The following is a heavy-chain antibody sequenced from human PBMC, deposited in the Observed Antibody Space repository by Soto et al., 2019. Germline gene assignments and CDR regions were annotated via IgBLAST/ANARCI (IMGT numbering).Heavy chain of an antibody. CDR1: GFTFSSYS. J-gene: IGHJ4*02. D-gene: IGHD2-2*01. Sequence: VQLVESGGGLVKPGGSLRLSCAASGFTFSSYSMNWVRQAPGKGLEWVSSISSSSSYIYYADSVKGRFTISRDNAKNSLYLQMNSLRAEDTAVYYCARGDIVVVPAAMYYFDYWGQGTLVTVSS. CDR2: ISSSSSYI. CDR3: ARGDIVVVPAAMYYFDY. V-gene: IGHV3-21*01.